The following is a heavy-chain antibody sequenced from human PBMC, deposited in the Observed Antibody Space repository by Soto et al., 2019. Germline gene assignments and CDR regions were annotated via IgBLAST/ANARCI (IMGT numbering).Heavy chain of an antibody. CDR2: IWYDGSNK. Sequence: GGSLRLSCAASGFTFSSHAMHWVRQAPGKGLEWVAVIWYDGSNKYYADSVKGRFTISRDNSKNTLYLQMNSLRAEDTAVYYCARGTTVTATLNFDYWGQGTLVTAPQ. V-gene: IGHV3-33*08. J-gene: IGHJ4*02. CDR1: GFTFSSHA. D-gene: IGHD4-4*01. CDR3: ARGTTVTATLNFDY.